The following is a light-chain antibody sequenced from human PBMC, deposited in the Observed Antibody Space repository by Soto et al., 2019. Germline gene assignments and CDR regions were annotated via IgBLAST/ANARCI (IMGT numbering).Light chain of an antibody. J-gene: IGKJ1*01. V-gene: IGKV1-5*03. CDR3: QQCYTYWT. CDR1: QSISSW. Sequence: DIQMTQSPSTLSVSVGDRVTITCRASQSISSWLAWYQQKPGKAPKLLIYKASTLESGVPSRFSGSGSGTEFTLTISSLQPDDFATYYCQQCYTYWTFGQGTKVEIK. CDR2: KAS.